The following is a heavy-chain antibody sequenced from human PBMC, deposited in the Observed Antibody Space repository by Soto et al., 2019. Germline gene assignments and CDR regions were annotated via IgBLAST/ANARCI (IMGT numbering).Heavy chain of an antibody. CDR3: ARGIAAAGTCIDY. Sequence: QVQLQESGPGLVKPSETLSLTCTVSGGSISSYDWSWIRQPPGKGLESIGYIYYSGSTNYNTSDKSRATISVDTYKNQFSLKLSSVTAAYTAVYVGARGIAAAGTCIDYWGQGTLVTASS. V-gene: IGHV4-59*08. D-gene: IGHD6-13*01. J-gene: IGHJ4*02. CDR2: IYYSGST. CDR1: GGSISSYD.